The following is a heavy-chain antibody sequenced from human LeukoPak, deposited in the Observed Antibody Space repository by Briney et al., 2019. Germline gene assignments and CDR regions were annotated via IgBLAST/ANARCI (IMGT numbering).Heavy chain of an antibody. V-gene: IGHV4-59*01. J-gene: IGHJ4*02. CDR2: ISYSGSP. D-gene: IGHD5-12*01. CDR1: GGSISSYY. Sequence: SETLSLTRTVSGGSISSYYWNWIRQPPGKGLEWIGYISYSGSPSFNPSLKSRVSISVDTSRSQFSLKLASVTAADTAVYHCARAFSYSDHDFFDYWGQGTLVTVSS. CDR3: ARAFSYSDHDFFDY.